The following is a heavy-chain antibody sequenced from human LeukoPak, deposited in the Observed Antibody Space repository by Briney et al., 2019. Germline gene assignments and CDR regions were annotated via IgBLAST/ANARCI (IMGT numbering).Heavy chain of an antibody. CDR3: AKTYGAGTDDFDY. J-gene: IGHJ4*02. CDR1: GFTFSSYA. D-gene: IGHD3-10*01. Sequence: GRSLRLSCAASGFTFSSYAMHWVRQAPGKGLEWVAVISYDGNNKYYADSVKGRFTISRDNSKNTLYLQMNSLRVEDTAVYYCAKTYGAGTDDFDYWGQGTLVTVSS. V-gene: IGHV3-30-3*02. CDR2: ISYDGNNK.